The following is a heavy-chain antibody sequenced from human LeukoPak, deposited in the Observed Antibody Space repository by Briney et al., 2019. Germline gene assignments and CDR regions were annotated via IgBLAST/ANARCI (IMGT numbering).Heavy chain of an antibody. D-gene: IGHD3-22*01. Sequence: SGPTLVKPTQTLTLTCTFSGFSLSTSGVGVGWIRQPPGKALERLALIYWNDDKRYSPSLKSRLTITKDTSKNQVVLTMTNMDPVETATYYCAHGHYYDSSGYYGVFYYYYYYGMDVWGQGTTVTVSS. V-gene: IGHV2-5*01. CDR1: GFSLSTSGVG. CDR2: IYWNDDK. J-gene: IGHJ6*02. CDR3: AHGHYYDSSGYYGVFYYYYYYGMDV.